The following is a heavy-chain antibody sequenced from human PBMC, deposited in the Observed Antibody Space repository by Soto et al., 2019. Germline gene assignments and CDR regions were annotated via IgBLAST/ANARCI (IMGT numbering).Heavy chain of an antibody. J-gene: IGHJ4*02. D-gene: IGHD3-9*01. CDR2: IWYDGSNK. CDR3: ARDKYYDILTVGIDY. CDR1: GFTFSSYG. Sequence: PGGSLRLSCAASGFTFSSYGMHWVRQAPGKGLEWVAVIWYDGSNKYYADSVKGRFTISRDNSKNTLYLQMNSLRAEDTVVYYCARDKYYDILTVGIDYWGQGTLVTVSS. V-gene: IGHV3-33*01.